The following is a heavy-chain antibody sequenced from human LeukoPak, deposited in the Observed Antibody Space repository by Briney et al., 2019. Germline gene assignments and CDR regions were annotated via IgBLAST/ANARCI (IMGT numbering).Heavy chain of an antibody. V-gene: IGHV6-1*01. Sequence: QSLSLTCAISGDTLSSNSAAWDWLRQSPSRGLDWLGRTYYRPNWYNDYAACLKCPIIINPDTSKYHFSLQLKSVRPGVTVTYYCARQYNSGWSYYYGLDVWGQGTTVTVSS. J-gene: IGHJ6*02. CDR2: TYYRPNWYN. CDR3: ARQYNSGWSYYYGLDV. CDR1: GDTLSSNSAA. D-gene: IGHD6-19*01.